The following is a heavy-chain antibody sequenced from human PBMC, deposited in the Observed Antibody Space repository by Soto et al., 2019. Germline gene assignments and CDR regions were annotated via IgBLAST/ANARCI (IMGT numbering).Heavy chain of an antibody. Sequence: QVQLQESGPGLVKPSETLSLTCTVSGGSISSYYWSWIRQPPGKGLEWIGYIYYSGSTNYNPSLKSRVTISVDTSKNQFSLKLSSVTAADTAVYYCAGGYYYDSSGYSHPYYYYGMDVWGQGTTVTVSS. CDR3: AGGYYYDSSGYSHPYYYYGMDV. V-gene: IGHV4-59*08. CDR2: IYYSGST. CDR1: GGSISSYY. J-gene: IGHJ6*02. D-gene: IGHD3-22*01.